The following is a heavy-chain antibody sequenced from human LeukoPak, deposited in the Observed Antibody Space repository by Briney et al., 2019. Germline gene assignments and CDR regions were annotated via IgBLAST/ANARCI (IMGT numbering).Heavy chain of an antibody. V-gene: IGHV4-39*07. D-gene: IGHD3-10*01. CDR2: IYYSGST. CDR1: GGSISRSRDY. J-gene: IGHJ5*02. Sequence: PSETLSLTCTVSGGSISRSRDYWGRIRQPPGKGLEWIGSIYYSGSTYYNQSLKSRVTISGDTSTNQFSLKLSSVTAADKAVYYCARVRRVRGDNWFDPWGQGTLVTVSS. CDR3: ARVRRVRGDNWFDP.